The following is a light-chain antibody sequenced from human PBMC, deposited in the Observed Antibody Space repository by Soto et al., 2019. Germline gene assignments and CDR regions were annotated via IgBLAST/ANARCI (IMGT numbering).Light chain of an antibody. CDR2: SAP. Sequence: GDRVSIYCRPPRGNGNDLAWYQHKPGTVPNLPIHSAPTLQSGVPSRFSVSGSVRDFTLTNSSVQSGDIVSYYCQKYDSSPTFGPGTKVDIK. J-gene: IGKJ1*01. CDR1: RGNGND. CDR3: QKYDSSPT. V-gene: IGKV1-27*01.